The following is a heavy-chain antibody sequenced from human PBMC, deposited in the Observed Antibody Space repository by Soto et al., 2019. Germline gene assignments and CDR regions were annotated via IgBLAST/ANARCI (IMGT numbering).Heavy chain of an antibody. V-gene: IGHV4-30-4*01. CDR2: FHSSGAT. Sequence: SETLSLTCTGSGGSISSADYYWSCIRQPPGKGLEWIGYFHSSGATYKDPSLKSRVTISVDTSKNQISLKLDSVTAADTAVYYCASIWFGDFDYWGRGTLVTVS. J-gene: IGHJ4*01. CDR1: GGSISSADYY. D-gene: IGHD3-10*01. CDR3: ASIWFGDFDY.